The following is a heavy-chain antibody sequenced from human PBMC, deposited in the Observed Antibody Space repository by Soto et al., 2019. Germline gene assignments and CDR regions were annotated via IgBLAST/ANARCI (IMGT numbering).Heavy chain of an antibody. CDR2: FSPTDSYT. CDR3: ARHPYIGGFDI. J-gene: IGHJ6*02. CDR1: GYSFANYC. D-gene: IGHD2-15*01. Sequence: GESLKISCKGSGYSFANYCISWVLQMPWKGLEWMGRFSPTDSYTDYNPSFQGHVTISGDKSISTSYVQWSSLKASDTAMYFCARHPYIGGFDIWGQGTTVTVSS. V-gene: IGHV5-10-1*01.